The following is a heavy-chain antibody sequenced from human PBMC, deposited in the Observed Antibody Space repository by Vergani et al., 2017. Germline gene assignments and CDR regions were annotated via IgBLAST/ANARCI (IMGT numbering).Heavy chain of an antibody. Sequence: EVQLVESGGGLVQPGRSLRLSCAASGFTFDDYAMHWVRQAPGKGLEWVSGISWNSGSIGYADSVKGRFTISRDNAKNSLYLQMNSLRAEDTAVYYCARENRGVIKVISFDYWGQGTLVTVSS. V-gene: IGHV3-9*01. J-gene: IGHJ4*02. CDR2: ISWNSGSI. CDR3: ARENRGVIKVISFDY. CDR1: GFTFDDYA. D-gene: IGHD3-10*01.